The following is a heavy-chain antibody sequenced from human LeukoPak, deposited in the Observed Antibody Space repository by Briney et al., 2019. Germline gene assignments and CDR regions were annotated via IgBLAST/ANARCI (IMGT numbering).Heavy chain of an antibody. CDR1: GFTVSSNY. J-gene: IGHJ4*02. CDR3: AKDLYGYSASYPGDY. Sequence: AGGSLRLSCAVSGFTVSSNYMSWVRQAPGKGLVWVSIIYSGGSAYYADSVKGRFTISRDNSKNTLYLQMNSLRAEDTAVYYCAKDLYGYSASYPGDYWGQGSLVTVSS. CDR2: IYSGGSA. V-gene: IGHV3-53*05. D-gene: IGHD1-26*01.